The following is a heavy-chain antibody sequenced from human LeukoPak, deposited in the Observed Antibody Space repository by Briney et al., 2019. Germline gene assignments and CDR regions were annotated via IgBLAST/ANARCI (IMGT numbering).Heavy chain of an antibody. CDR1: GGSISSGGYY. D-gene: IGHD3-22*01. V-gene: IGHV4-31*03. J-gene: IGHJ4*02. CDR2: IYYSGIT. CDR3: ARVLSNYDTSGRKYYFDY. Sequence: KTSETLSLTCTVSGGSISSGGYYWSWIRQHPGKGLEWIGFIYYSGITYYNPSLKSRATISVDTSKNQFSLKLSSVTAADTAVYYCARVLSNYDTSGRKYYFDYWGQGTLVTVSS.